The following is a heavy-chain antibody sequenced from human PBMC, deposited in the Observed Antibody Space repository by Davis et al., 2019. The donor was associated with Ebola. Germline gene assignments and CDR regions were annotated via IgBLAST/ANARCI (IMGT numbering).Heavy chain of an antibody. J-gene: IGHJ4*02. CDR2: IWYDGSNK. D-gene: IGHD3-22*01. CDR3: ARGLQTYYYDSSGYYTGYYFDY. CDR1: GFTFSSYG. V-gene: IGHV3-33*01. Sequence: PGGSLRLSCAASGFTFSSYGMHWVRQAPGKGLEWVAVIWYDGSNKYYADSVKGRFTISRDNSKNTLYLQMNSLRAEDTAVYYCARGLQTYYYDSSGYYTGYYFDYWGQGTLVTVSS.